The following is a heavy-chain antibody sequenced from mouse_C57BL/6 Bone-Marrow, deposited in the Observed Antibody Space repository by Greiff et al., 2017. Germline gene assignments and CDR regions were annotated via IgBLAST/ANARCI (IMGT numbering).Heavy chain of an antibody. CDR3: ARGLYYGSMPWYCDV. D-gene: IGHD1-1*01. CDR2: FHPYNDDT. V-gene: IGHV1-47*01. J-gene: IGHJ1*03. Sequence: QVQLQQSGAELVKPGASVKMSCKASGYTFTTYPIEWMKQNHGKSLEWIGNFHPYNDDTKYNEKFKGKATLTVEKSSSTVYLELSRLTSDDSAVYYSARGLYYGSMPWYCDVWGTGTTVTVSS. CDR1: GYTFTTYP.